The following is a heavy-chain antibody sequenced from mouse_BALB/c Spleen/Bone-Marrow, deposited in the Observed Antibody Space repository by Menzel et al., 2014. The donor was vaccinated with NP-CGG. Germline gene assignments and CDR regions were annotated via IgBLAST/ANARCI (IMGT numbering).Heavy chain of an antibody. CDR2: INPSNGGT. J-gene: IGHJ3*01. CDR1: GYTFTIYY. CDR3: TRNGPDSSGYPAWFAY. D-gene: IGHD3-2*01. V-gene: IGHV1S81*02. Sequence: QVTLKECGAELVKPGASVKLSCKASGYTFTIYYMFWVKQRPGQGLEWIGEINPSNGGTNFNEKFKSKATLTVDKSSSTAYMQLSSLTSEDSAVYYCTRNGPDSSGYPAWFAYWGQGTLVTVSA.